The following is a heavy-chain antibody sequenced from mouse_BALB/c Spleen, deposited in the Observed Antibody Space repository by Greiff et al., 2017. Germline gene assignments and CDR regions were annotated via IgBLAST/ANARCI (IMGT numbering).Heavy chain of an antibody. D-gene: IGHD1-1*01. V-gene: IGHV5-4*02. CDR2: ISDGGSYT. Sequence: EVKLMESGGGLVKPGGSLKLSCAASGFTFSDYYMYWVRQTPEKRLEWVATISDGGSYTYYPDSVKGRFTISRDNAKNNLYLQMSSLKSEDTAMYYCARDYYGSRWYFDVWGAGTTVTVSS. CDR1: GFTFSDYY. CDR3: ARDYYGSRWYFDV. J-gene: IGHJ1*01.